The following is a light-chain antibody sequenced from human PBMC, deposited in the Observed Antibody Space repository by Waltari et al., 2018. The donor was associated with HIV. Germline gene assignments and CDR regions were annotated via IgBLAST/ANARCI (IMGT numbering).Light chain of an antibody. J-gene: IGKJ2*01. CDR3: QQTKTFPLD. CDR1: QNISNW. V-gene: IGKV1-12*01. CDR2: AAS. Sequence: DIQMTQSPSSVSASLGDRVTITCRASQNISNWLAWYQQKPGRVPSLLIYAASSLHSGVPPRFSGSGSGTDFNLTINSLQSEDSAIYYCQQTKTFPLDFGRGTKLEIE.